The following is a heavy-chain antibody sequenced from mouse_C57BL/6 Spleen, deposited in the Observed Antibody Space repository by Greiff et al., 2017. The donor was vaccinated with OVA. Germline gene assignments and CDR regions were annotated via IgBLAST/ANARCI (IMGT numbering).Heavy chain of an antibody. D-gene: IGHD1-1*01. CDR1: GYTFTSYW. Sequence: QVQLQQSGAELVKPGASVKLSCKASGYTFTSYWMQWVKQRPGQGLEWIGEIDPSDSYTNYNQKFKGKATLTVDTSSSTAYMQLSSLTSEDSAVYYCASYYSYYFDYWGQGTTLTVSS. CDR3: ASYYSYYFDY. J-gene: IGHJ2*01. CDR2: IDPSDSYT. V-gene: IGHV1-50*01.